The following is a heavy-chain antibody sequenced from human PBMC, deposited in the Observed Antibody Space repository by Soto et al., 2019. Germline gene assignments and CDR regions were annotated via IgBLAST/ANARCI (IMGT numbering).Heavy chain of an antibody. D-gene: IGHD3-3*01. CDR2: MNSNSGNT. J-gene: IGHJ2*01. V-gene: IGHV1-8*01. CDR1: GYTFKDYD. Sequence: QVQLLQAGAEVKKPGTSVRVSCRASGYTFKDYDINWVRRAPGQGLEWMGWMNSNSGNTAYARKFHDRITMPRSVSARTAFMEFSSLTPEDTAVYYCARRMTWSLWCFDLCGSGTQVTVSS. CDR3: ARRMTWSLWCFDL.